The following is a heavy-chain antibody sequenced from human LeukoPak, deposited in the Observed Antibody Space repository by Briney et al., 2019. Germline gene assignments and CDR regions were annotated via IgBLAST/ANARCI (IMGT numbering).Heavy chain of an antibody. V-gene: IGHV1-18*01. Sequence: ASVKVSCKASGYTFTSYGISWVRQAPGQGLEWMGWISAYNGNTNYAQKLQGRVTMTTDTSTSTAYMELRSLRSDDTAVYYCAREGMYYDILTGYHLWLNYYYYGMDVWGQGTTVTVSS. CDR1: GYTFTSYG. D-gene: IGHD3-9*01. CDR2: ISAYNGNT. CDR3: AREGMYYDILTGYHLWLNYYYYGMDV. J-gene: IGHJ6*02.